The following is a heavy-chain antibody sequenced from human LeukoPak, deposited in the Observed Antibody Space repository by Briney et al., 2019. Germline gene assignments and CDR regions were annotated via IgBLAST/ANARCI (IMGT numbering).Heavy chain of an antibody. D-gene: IGHD3-10*01. CDR1: GFTFSSSA. CDR3: AKGYYGSGSYGWFDY. V-gene: IGHV3-23*01. J-gene: IGHJ4*02. Sequence: GGSLRLSYAASGFTFSSSAMSWVRQAPGKGLEWVSTISGSGDRTYYADSVKGRFTISRDNSKNTLFLHMNSLRAEDTAVYSCAKGYYGSGSYGWFDYWGQGTLVTVSS. CDR2: ISGSGDRT.